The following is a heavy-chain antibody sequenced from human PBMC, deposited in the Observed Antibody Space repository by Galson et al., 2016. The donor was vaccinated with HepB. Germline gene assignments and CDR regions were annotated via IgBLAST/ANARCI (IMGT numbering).Heavy chain of an antibody. Sequence: SLRLSCAASGVTVNKAWMSWVRQGPGKRLEWVGRIRSKSEGGTIDVAAPVKGRFTLSRDDPNNTLYLEMNSLRTEDTGIYYCAIGVVGVMDAFDVWGQGTLVTGSS. CDR2: IRSKSEGGTI. CDR3: AIGVVGVMDAFDV. J-gene: IGHJ3*01. D-gene: IGHD1-26*01. CDR1: GVTVNKAW. V-gene: IGHV3-15*01.